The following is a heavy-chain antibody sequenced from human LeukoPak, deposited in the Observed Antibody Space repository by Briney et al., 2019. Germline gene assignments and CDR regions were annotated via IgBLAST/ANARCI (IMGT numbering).Heavy chain of an antibody. V-gene: IGHV3-30*03. CDR3: ARDYRYYYGSGSYLLDY. CDR1: GFTFSSYW. Sequence: GGSLRLSCAASGFTFSSYWMHWVRQAPGKGLEWVTVISSDGSNKYYADSVKGRFTISRDNAKNSLYLQMNSLRAEDTAVYYCARDYRYYYGSGSYLLDYWGQGTLVTVSS. J-gene: IGHJ4*02. D-gene: IGHD3-10*01. CDR2: ISSDGSNK.